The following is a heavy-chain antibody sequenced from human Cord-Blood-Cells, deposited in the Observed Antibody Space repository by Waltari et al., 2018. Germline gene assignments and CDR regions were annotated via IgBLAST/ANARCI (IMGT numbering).Heavy chain of an antibody. D-gene: IGHD6-13*01. Sequence: QVQLVPSGAEVKKPGASVKVSCRASGSTFTGYYLHWLRGAPRQGLGWRGWINPNSDGTNYAQKFQVRVTMTRDTSISTAYMELSRLRSDDTAVYYCARGWPLPNDAFDIWGQGTMVTVSS. J-gene: IGHJ3*02. CDR2: INPNSDGT. CDR3: ARGWPLPNDAFDI. V-gene: IGHV1-2*02. CDR1: GSTFTGYY.